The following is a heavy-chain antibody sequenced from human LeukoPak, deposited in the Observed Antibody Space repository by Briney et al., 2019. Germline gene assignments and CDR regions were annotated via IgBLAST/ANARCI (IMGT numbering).Heavy chain of an antibody. V-gene: IGHV3-7*01. D-gene: IGHD5-18*01. CDR1: GFIFRDYW. J-gene: IGHJ4*02. CDR2: IKQDGGDK. Sequence: GGSLRLSCAASGFIFRDYWMTWVRQAPGKGLEWVADIKQDGGDKNYVDSVKGRFTISRDNAKNSLYLQMDSLRAEDTAVYYCVRAGYTYGTLYFWGQGTLVTVSS. CDR3: VRAGYTYGTLYF.